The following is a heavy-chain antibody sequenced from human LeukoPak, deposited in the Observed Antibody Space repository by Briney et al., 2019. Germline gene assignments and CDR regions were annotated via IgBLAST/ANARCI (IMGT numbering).Heavy chain of an antibody. CDR2: INPDGSTT. CDR3: ARVRVGAYDFEY. V-gene: IGHV3-74*01. D-gene: IGHD3-10*01. J-gene: IGHJ4*02. Sequence: GGSLRLSCAASGFTFSTYWMRWVRQAPGEGPVWVSRINPDGSTTTYADSVKGRFTISRGNAKNTLYLQMNSLRAEDTAVYYCARVRVGAYDFEYWGQGALVTVSS. CDR1: GFTFSTYW.